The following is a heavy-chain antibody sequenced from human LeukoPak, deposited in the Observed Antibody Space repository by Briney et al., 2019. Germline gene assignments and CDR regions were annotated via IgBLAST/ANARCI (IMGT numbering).Heavy chain of an antibody. V-gene: IGHV1-18*01. CDR3: ARQDYSNYETPHGAFDY. D-gene: IGHD4-11*01. CDR2: ISAYNGNT. J-gene: IGHJ4*02. Sequence: VASVKVSCKASGYTFTSYGISWVRQAPGQGLEWMGWISAYNGNTNYAQKLQGRVTMTTDTSTSTAYMELRSLRSDDTAVYYCARQDYSNYETPHGAFDYWGQGTLVTVSS. CDR1: GYTFTSYG.